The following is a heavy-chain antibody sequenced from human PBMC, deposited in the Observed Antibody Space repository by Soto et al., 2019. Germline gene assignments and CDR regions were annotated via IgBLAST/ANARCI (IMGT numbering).Heavy chain of an antibody. CDR1: GYTFTSYA. Sequence: ASVNVSCKASGYTFTSYAMHWVRQAPGQRLEWMGWINAGNGNTKYSQKFQGRVTITRDTSASTAYMELSSLRSEDTAVYYCARGGGYYYGSGEYYYYYGMDVWGQGTTVTVSS. CDR2: INAGNGNT. J-gene: IGHJ6*02. CDR3: ARGGGYYYGSGEYYYYYGMDV. D-gene: IGHD3-10*01. V-gene: IGHV1-3*01.